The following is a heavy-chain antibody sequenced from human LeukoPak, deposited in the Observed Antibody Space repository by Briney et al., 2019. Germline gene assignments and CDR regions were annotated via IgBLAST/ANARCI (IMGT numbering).Heavy chain of an antibody. J-gene: IGHJ4*02. Sequence: SETLSLTCSVSGGSITSGFYYWNWIRQPAGKGLEWIGRIYPSGSTNYNRSLKSRITMSADTSKNQFSLKVNSVTAADTAVYFCARGGAYGSGSFDYWGQGTLVTVSS. CDR2: IYPSGST. D-gene: IGHD3-10*01. V-gene: IGHV4-61*02. CDR1: GGSITSGFYY. CDR3: ARGGAYGSGSFDY.